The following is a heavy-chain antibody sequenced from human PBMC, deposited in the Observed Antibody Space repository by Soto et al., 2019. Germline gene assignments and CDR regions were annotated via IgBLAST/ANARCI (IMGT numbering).Heavy chain of an antibody. CDR2: IIPIFGTA. J-gene: IGHJ6*02. Sequence: QVQLVQSGAEVKKPGSSVKVSCKASGGTFSSYAISWVRQAPGQGLEWMGGIIPIFGTANYAQKFQGRVTITAXXSXSXAYMELSSLRSEDTAVYYCARHYGGNPVGYYYGMDVWGQGTTVTVSS. D-gene: IGHD4-17*01. V-gene: IGHV1-69*12. CDR1: GGTFSSYA. CDR3: ARHYGGNPVGYYYGMDV.